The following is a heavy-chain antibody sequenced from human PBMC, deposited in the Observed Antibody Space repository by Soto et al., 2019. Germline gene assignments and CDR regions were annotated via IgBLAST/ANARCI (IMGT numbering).Heavy chain of an antibody. J-gene: IGHJ4*02. V-gene: IGHV1-18*01. D-gene: IGHD3-9*01. Sequence: GASVKVSCKASGYTFTSYGISWVRQAPGQGLEWMGWISAYNGNTNYAQKLQGRVTMTTDTSTSTAYMELRSLRSDDTAVYYCARSRYFDWFSSYSYWGQGTLVTVSS. CDR2: ISAYNGNT. CDR3: ARSRYFDWFSSYSY. CDR1: GYTFTSYG.